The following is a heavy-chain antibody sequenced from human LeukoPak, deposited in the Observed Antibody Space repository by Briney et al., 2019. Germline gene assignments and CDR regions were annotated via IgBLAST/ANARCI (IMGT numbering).Heavy chain of an antibody. CDR2: IDYTRTT. J-gene: IGHJ5*02. Sequence: SETLSLTCTVSSGSISSRGFYWGWLRQPPGKGLEWIGSIDYTRTTYYNPSLKSRVTTSADTSKQQFSLRLSSVASADTAVYYCIRGVIGRDWLDPWGQGLLVTVSS. CDR1: SGSISSRGFY. D-gene: IGHD3-10*01. CDR3: IRGVIGRDWLDP. V-gene: IGHV4-39*01.